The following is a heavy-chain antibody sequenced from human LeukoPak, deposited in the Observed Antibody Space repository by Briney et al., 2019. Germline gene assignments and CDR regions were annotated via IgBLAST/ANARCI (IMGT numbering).Heavy chain of an antibody. V-gene: IGHV3-23*01. D-gene: IGHD2-15*01. CDR3: AKERVAAPARNWFDP. CDR1: GFTFSSSG. CDR2: IISGDTT. J-gene: IGHJ5*02. Sequence: GGSLRLSCAASGFTFSSSGMLWVRQAPGKGLEWVSAIISGDTTYYADSVKGRFTISRDNSKNTLYLQMNSLRAEDTAVYYCAKERVAAPARNWFDPWGQGTLVTVSS.